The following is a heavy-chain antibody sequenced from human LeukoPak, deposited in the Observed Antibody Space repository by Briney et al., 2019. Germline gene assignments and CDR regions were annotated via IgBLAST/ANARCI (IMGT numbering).Heavy chain of an antibody. CDR1: GGSISSYY. V-gene: IGHV4-59*01. J-gene: IGHJ6*02. Sequence: SETLSLTCTVSGGSISSYYWSWIRQPPGKGLEWIGYIYYSGSTNYNPSLKSRVTISVDTSKNQFPLKLSSVTAADTAVYYCARDVRYYGMDVWGQGTTVTVSS. CDR3: ARDVRYYGMDV. CDR2: IYYSGST.